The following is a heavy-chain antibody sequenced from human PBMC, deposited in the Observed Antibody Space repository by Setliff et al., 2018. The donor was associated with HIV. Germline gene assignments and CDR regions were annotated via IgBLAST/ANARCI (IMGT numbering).Heavy chain of an antibody. CDR3: ARGIYTGYDHFDY. V-gene: IGHV3-7*01. CDR2: ISPDGSAT. CDR1: GFTFSSAW. D-gene: IGHD5-12*01. J-gene: IGHJ4*02. Sequence: GGSLRLSCAASGFTFSSAWMGWVRQAPAKGLEWVANISPDGSATYYVDSVKGRFTISRDNAKNSLYLQLNSLRVEDTAMYYCARGIYTGYDHFDYWGQGTLVTVSS.